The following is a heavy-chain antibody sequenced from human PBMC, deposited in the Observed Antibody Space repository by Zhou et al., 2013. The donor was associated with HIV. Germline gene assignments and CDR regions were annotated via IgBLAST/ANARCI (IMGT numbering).Heavy chain of an antibody. CDR3: ARGPLDGDYVHYYYMDV. V-gene: IGHV1-18*01. CDR2: INGYNGAT. J-gene: IGHJ6*03. CDR1: GYIFTNYH. D-gene: IGHD4-17*01. Sequence: QVQLVQSGAEVKKPGASVKVSCKASGYIFTNYHISWLRQAPGQGLEWMGWINGYNGATKYAEDLQGRVTMTTDTSTTTTYMELRSLRSDDTAVYYCARGPLDGDYVHYYYMDVWGKGTTVTVSS.